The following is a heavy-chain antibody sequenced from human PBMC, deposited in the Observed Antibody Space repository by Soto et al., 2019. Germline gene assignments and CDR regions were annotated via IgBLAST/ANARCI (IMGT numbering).Heavy chain of an antibody. Sequence: GGSLRLSCAASGFTFSSYWMSWVRQAPGKGLEWVANIKQDGSEKYYVDSVKGRFTISRDNAKNSLYLQMNSLRAEDTAVYYCARDTTLDSDLWFGELYYYYYGMDVWGQGTTVTVSS. D-gene: IGHD3-10*01. J-gene: IGHJ6*02. CDR2: IKQDGSEK. V-gene: IGHV3-7*01. CDR1: GFTFSSYW. CDR3: ARDTTLDSDLWFGELYYYYYGMDV.